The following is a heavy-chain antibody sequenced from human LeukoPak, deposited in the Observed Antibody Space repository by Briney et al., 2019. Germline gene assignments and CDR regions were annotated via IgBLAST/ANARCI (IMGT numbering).Heavy chain of an antibody. CDR2: IDTNTGNP. CDR3: ASSANFYCSGGSCYPRVWLDY. Sequence: ASVKVSCKASGYTFTSYAMNWVRQAPGQGLEWMGWIDTNTGNPTYAQGFTGRFVFSLDTSVSTAYLQISSLKAEDTAVYYCASSANFYCSGGSCYPRVWLDYWGQGTLVTVSS. D-gene: IGHD2-15*01. V-gene: IGHV7-4-1*02. CDR1: GYTFTSYA. J-gene: IGHJ4*02.